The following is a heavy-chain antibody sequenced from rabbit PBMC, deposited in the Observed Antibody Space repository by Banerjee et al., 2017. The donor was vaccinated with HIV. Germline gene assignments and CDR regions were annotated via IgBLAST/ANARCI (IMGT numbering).Heavy chain of an antibody. CDR2: INTATGKT. V-gene: IGHV1S45*01. CDR3: ARGASSSFSSCGMSL. Sequence: QEQLEESGGGLVKPEGSLTLTCKASAFSFSDRDVMCWVRQAPGKGLEWITCINTATGKTVYASWAKGRLIITKTSSTTMTMQMTSLTVADTAAYFCARGASSSFSSCGMSLWGQGTLVTVS. CDR1: AFSFSDRDV. J-gene: IGHJ3*01. D-gene: IGHD1-1*01.